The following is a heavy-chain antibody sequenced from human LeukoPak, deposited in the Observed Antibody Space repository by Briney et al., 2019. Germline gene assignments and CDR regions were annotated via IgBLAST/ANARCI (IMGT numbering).Heavy chain of an antibody. CDR1: GGSISSYY. CDR2: IYYSGST. J-gene: IGHJ4*02. D-gene: IGHD6-13*01. V-gene: IGHV4-59*08. CDR3: ARRGLIYSSSWYYFDY. Sequence: SESLSLTCTVSGGSISSYYWSWIRQPPGKGLEWIGYIYYSGSTNYNPSLKSRVTISVDTSKNQFSLKLSSVTAADTAVYYCARRGLIYSSSWYYFDYWGQGTLVTVSS.